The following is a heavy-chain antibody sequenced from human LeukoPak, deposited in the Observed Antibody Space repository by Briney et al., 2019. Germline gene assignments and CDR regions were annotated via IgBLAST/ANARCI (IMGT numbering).Heavy chain of an antibody. CDR1: GGSISSYY. CDR3: ARGGVLGWFDP. Sequence: SETLSLTCTVSGGSISSYYWSWIRQPPGKGLDWIGYIYYSGSTNYNPSLKSRVTISVDTSKNQFSLKLSSVTAADTAVYYCARGGVLGWFDPWGQGTLVTVSS. V-gene: IGHV4-59*01. J-gene: IGHJ5*02. D-gene: IGHD4/OR15-4a*01. CDR2: IYYSGST.